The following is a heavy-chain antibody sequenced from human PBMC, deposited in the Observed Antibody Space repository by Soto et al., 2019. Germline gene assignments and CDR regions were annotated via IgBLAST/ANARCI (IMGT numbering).Heavy chain of an antibody. Sequence: EVQLVQSGAEVKKPGESLKISCKGSGYSFTSYWIGWVRQMPGKGLQWMGIIYPGDSDTRYSPSFQGQVTISADKSISTADLPWSRLKSSDTALYYCARPLTTIVAFDILGQGTMVTVSS. V-gene: IGHV5-51*03. D-gene: IGHD4-4*01. CDR2: IYPGDSDT. J-gene: IGHJ3*02. CDR3: ARPLTTIVAFDI. CDR1: GYSFTSYW.